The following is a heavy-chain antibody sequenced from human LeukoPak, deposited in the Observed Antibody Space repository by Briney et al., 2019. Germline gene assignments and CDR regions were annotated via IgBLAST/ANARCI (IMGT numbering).Heavy chain of an antibody. CDR1: RFTFSSYA. CDR2: ISGTGGST. CDR3: AKASGDWQLDPFDY. V-gene: IGHV3-23*01. D-gene: IGHD6-6*01. J-gene: IGHJ4*02. Sequence: GGSLRLSCAASRFTFSSYAMSWVRQAPGKGLEWVSAISGTGGSTYYADSVKGRFTISRDNSKNTLYLQMNSLRAEDTAVYYCAKASGDWQLDPFDYWGQGTLVTVSS.